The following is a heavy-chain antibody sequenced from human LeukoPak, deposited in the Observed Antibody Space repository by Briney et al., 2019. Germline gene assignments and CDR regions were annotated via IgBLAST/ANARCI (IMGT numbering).Heavy chain of an antibody. J-gene: IGHJ4*02. D-gene: IGHD5-18*01. CDR3: ARGLKLWLPLVGY. Sequence: SETLSLTCAVYGGSFSGYYWSWIRQPPGKGLEWIGEINHSGSTNYNPSLKSRVTISVDTSKNQFSLKLSSVTAADTAVYYCARGLKLWLPLVGYWGQGTLVSVSS. CDR2: INHSGST. CDR1: GGSFSGYY. V-gene: IGHV4-34*01.